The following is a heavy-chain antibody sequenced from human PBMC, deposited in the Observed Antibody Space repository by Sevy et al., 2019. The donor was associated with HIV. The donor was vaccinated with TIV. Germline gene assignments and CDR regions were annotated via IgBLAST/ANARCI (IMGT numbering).Heavy chain of an antibody. V-gene: IGHV3-21*01. D-gene: IGHD6-13*01. CDR2: ISGSSGYI. Sequence: RGSLRLSCAASGFTFSSYSMNWVRQAPGKGLEWVSSISGSSGYIYYADSVKGRFTISRDNAKNSLYLQMNSLRAEDTAVYYCARGESSSWTLRDNWFDPWGQGTLVTVSS. CDR3: ARGESSSWTLRDNWFDP. CDR1: GFTFSSYS. J-gene: IGHJ5*02.